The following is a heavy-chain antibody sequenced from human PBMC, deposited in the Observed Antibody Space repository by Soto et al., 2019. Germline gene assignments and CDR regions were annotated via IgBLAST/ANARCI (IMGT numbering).Heavy chain of an antibody. V-gene: IGHV1-69*13. CDR1: GYTFTSYD. Sequence: ASVKVSCKASGYTFTSYDINWVRQATGQGLEWMGGIIPIFGTANYAQKFQGRVTITADESTSTAYMELSSLRSEDTAVYYCARDYTKGEYFQHWG. D-gene: IGHD3-16*01. J-gene: IGHJ1*01. CDR3: ARDYTKGEYFQH. CDR2: IIPIFGTA.